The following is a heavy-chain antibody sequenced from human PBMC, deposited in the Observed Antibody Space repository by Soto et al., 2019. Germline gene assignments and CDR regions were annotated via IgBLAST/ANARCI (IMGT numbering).Heavy chain of an antibody. Sequence: QVQLVQSVAEVKKPGSSVKVSCKASGGTFSSYAISWVRQAPGQGLEWMGGIIPIFGTANYAQKFQGRVTITAEESTSTAYMELSSLRSEDTAVYYCARDNSLRTCGCHWDYWGQGTLVTVSS. CDR1: GGTFSSYA. J-gene: IGHJ4*02. CDR3: ARDNSLRTCGCHWDY. D-gene: IGHD3-16*02. V-gene: IGHV1-69*01. CDR2: IIPIFGTA.